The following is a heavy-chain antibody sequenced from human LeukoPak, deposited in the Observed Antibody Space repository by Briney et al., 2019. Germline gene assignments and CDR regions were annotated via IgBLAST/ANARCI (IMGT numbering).Heavy chain of an antibody. CDR2: IYTSRST. CDR3: ARESAQDIVVVPAAHFDY. J-gene: IGHJ4*02. D-gene: IGHD2-2*01. CDR1: GGSISSYY. Sequence: PSETLSFTCTGSGGSISSYYWSWIPQPPGNGLKWIRRIYTSRSTNYNPSLKSRVTMSVDTSKNQFSLKLSSVTAADTAVYYCARESAQDIVVVPAAHFDYWGQGTLVTVSS. V-gene: IGHV4-4*07.